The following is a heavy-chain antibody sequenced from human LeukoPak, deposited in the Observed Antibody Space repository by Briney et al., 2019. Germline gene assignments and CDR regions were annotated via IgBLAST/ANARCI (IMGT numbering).Heavy chain of an antibody. V-gene: IGHV3-7*01. D-gene: IGHD2-15*01. J-gene: IGHJ3*01. Sequence: GSLLLSCAVAGFIFNNNWMNWVRPAPGKGLEWVANINGDGSDKYYVDSVRGRFTISRDYAKNSLYLQMNSLRAEDTAVYYCVLEDVGGNAFDFWGQGTMVTVSS. CDR1: GFIFNNNW. CDR3: VLEDVGGNAFDF. CDR2: INGDGSDK.